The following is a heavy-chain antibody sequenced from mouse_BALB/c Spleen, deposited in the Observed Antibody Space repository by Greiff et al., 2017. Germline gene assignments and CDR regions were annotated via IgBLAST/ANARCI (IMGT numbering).Heavy chain of an antibody. V-gene: IGHV1-9*01. J-gene: IGHJ3*01. CDR1: GYTFSSYW. D-gene: IGHD2-10*02. Sequence: VQLQQSGAELMKPGASVKISCKASGYTFSSYWIEWVKQRPGHGLEWIGEILPGSGSTNYNEKFKGKATFTADTSSNTAYMQLSSLTSEDSAVYYCARGKYGNYWFAYWGQGTLVTVSA. CDR3: ARGKYGNYWFAY. CDR2: ILPGSGST.